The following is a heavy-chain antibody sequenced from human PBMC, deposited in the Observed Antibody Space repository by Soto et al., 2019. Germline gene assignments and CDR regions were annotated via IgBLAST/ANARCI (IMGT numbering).Heavy chain of an antibody. CDR1: GDSVSSNSAA. Sequence: SQTLSLTCAISGDSVSSNSAAWNWIRQSPSRGLEWLGRTYYRSKWYNDYAVSVKSRITINPDTSKNQFSLQLNSVTPEDTAVYYCARQGNIVVVPASPNYYYYMEVWGKGTTVTVSS. V-gene: IGHV6-1*01. D-gene: IGHD2-2*01. CDR3: ARQGNIVVVPASPNYYYYMEV. CDR2: TYYRSKWYN. J-gene: IGHJ6*03.